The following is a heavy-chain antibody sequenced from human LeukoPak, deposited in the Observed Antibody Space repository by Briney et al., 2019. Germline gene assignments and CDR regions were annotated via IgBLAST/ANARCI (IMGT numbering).Heavy chain of an antibody. CDR1: GGSISSYY. CDR2: IYTSGST. Sequence: SQTLSLTCTVSGGSISSYYWSWIRQPAGTGLEWIGRIYTSGSTNYNPSLKSRVTMSVDTSKNQFSLKLSSVTAADTAVYYCARAGVEMATSGGIFDYWGQGALVTVSS. V-gene: IGHV4-4*07. D-gene: IGHD5-24*01. CDR3: ARAGVEMATSGGIFDY. J-gene: IGHJ4*02.